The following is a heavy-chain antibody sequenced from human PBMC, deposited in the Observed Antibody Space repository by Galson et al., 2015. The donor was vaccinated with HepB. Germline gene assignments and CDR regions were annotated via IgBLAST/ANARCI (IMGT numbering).Heavy chain of an antibody. V-gene: IGHV3-15*01. D-gene: IGHD3-3*01. Sequence: SLRLSCAASGFTFSSYWMSWVRQAPGKGLEWVGRIKSKTDGGTTDYAAPVKGRFTISRDDSKNTLYLQMNSLKTEDTAVYYCTTAGVLFWSGYYTPRSEIDYWGQGTLVTVSS. CDR1: GFTFSSYW. J-gene: IGHJ4*02. CDR2: IKSKTDGGTT. CDR3: TTAGVLFWSGYYTPRSEIDY.